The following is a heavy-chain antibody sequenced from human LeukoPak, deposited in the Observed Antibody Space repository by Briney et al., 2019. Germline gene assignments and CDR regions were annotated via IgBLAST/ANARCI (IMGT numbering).Heavy chain of an antibody. CDR1: GGTFSSYA. CDR3: ASVPRGGDYVG. D-gene: IGHD4-17*01. J-gene: IGHJ4*02. Sequence: SVKVSCEASGGTFSSYAISWVRQAPGQGLEWMGRIIPIFGIANYPQKFQGRVTITADKSTSTAYMELSSLRSEDTAVYYCASVPRGGDYVGWGQGTLVTVSS. CDR2: IIPIFGIA. V-gene: IGHV1-69*04.